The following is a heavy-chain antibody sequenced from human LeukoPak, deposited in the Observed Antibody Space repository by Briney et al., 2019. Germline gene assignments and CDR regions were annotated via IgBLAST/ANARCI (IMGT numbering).Heavy chain of an antibody. J-gene: IGHJ4*02. V-gene: IGHV3-23*01. Sequence: GGSLRLSCVASGFTFSAYSMTWVRQAPGKGPDWVSSISVSGGGTYYADSVRGRFTISRDNSKNTLYLHMNSLRAEDTAVYYCVKDWRDESNCGGDCLQYWGQGTLVTVSS. D-gene: IGHD2-21*02. CDR1: GFTFSAYS. CDR2: ISVSGGGT. CDR3: VKDWRDESNCGGDCLQY.